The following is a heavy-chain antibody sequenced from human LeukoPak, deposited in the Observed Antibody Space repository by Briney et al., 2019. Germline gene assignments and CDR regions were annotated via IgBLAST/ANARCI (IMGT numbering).Heavy chain of an antibody. Sequence: PSETLSLTCAVYGGSFSGYYWSWIRQPPGKGLEWIGEINHSGSTNYNPSLKSRVTISVDTSKNQFSLKLSSVTAANTAVYYCARGLAAAGNWGQGTLVTVSS. CDR1: GGSFSGYY. V-gene: IGHV4-34*01. CDR3: ARGLAAAGN. CDR2: INHSGST. D-gene: IGHD6-13*01. J-gene: IGHJ4*02.